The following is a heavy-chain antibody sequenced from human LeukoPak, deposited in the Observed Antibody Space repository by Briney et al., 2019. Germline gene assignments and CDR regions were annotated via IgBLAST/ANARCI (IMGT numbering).Heavy chain of an antibody. CDR3: GTDATGAFDM. Sequence: SGGSLRLSCAASGFTFSSSAMYWVRQAPGKGLEWVAVKSYDGSSKEYGDSVKGGFTISRENSKKTLYVQMNSLRREVTAVYYCGTDATGAFDMWGKGTLVTVSS. J-gene: IGHJ3*02. CDR2: KSYDGSSK. V-gene: IGHV3-30-3*01. CDR1: GFTFSSSA. D-gene: IGHD2-15*01.